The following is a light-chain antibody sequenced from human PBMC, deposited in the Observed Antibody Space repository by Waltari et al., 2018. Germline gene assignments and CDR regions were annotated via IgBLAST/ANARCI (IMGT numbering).Light chain of an antibody. J-gene: IGLJ2*01. V-gene: IGLV2-18*02. CDR3: SSYTSSSTPVV. CDR1: SSDVGSYNR. Sequence: QSALTQPPSVSGSPGQSVTISCTGTSSDVGSYNRVSWYQQPPGTAPKLMIYEVSNRPSGGPDRCSGSKSGNTASLTISGLQAEDEADYYCSSYTSSSTPVVFGGGTKLTVL. CDR2: EVS.